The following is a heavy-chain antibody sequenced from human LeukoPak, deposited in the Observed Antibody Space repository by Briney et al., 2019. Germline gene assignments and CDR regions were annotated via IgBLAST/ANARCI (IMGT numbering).Heavy chain of an antibody. CDR2: IKEDESEK. J-gene: IGHJ4*02. Sequence: GGSLRLSCAASGFTFSSSRMTWVRQTPGKGLEWVANIKEDESEKYYVDSVKGRFTISRDNAKNSLYLQMNSLRAEDTALYYCATDVGADWGQGTLVTVSS. CDR3: ATDVGAD. V-gene: IGHV3-7*01. CDR1: GFTFSSSR.